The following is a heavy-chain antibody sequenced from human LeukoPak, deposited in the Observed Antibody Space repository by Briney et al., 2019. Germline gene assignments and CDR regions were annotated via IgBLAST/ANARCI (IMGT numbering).Heavy chain of an antibody. J-gene: IGHJ5*02. Sequence: GRTLRLSCAVSGFTFSSYAMHWVRQAPGKGLEWVAVISYDGSNKYYADSVKGRFTISRDNSKNTLYLQMNSLRAEDTAVYYCARGDWRPVDTMIVVPGGFDPWGQGTLVTVSS. V-gene: IGHV3-30-3*01. CDR1: GFTFSSYA. CDR2: ISYDGSNK. CDR3: ARGDWRPVDTMIVVPGGFDP. D-gene: IGHD3-22*01.